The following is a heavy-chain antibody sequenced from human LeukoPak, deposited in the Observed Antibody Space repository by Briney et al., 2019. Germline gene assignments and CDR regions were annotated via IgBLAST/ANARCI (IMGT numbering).Heavy chain of an antibody. V-gene: IGHV3-74*01. D-gene: IGHD5-18*01. CDR1: GFTFSSYW. J-gene: IGHJ3*02. Sequence: GGSLRLSCAASGFTFSSYWMHWVRQAPGKGLVWVSHIVSDATTTSYADSVKGRFTISRDNAKNTLYLQMNSLRAEDTAVYYCAKGKQQWWTFDALDIWGQGTTVTVSS. CDR2: IVSDATTT. CDR3: AKGKQQWWTFDALDI.